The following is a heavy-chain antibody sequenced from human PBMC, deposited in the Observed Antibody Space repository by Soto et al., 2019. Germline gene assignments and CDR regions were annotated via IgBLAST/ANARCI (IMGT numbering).Heavy chain of an antibody. V-gene: IGHV4-59*01. CDR2: IYYSGST. CDR3: ARGTEWVRGVAWGYFDY. J-gene: IGHJ4*02. CDR1: GGSISSYY. Sequence: SETLSLTCTVSGGSISSYYWSWIRQPPGKGLEWIGYIYYSGSTNYNPSLKSRVTISVDTSKDQFSLKLSSVTAADTAVYYCARGTEWVRGVAWGYFDYWGQGTLVTVSS. D-gene: IGHD3-10*01.